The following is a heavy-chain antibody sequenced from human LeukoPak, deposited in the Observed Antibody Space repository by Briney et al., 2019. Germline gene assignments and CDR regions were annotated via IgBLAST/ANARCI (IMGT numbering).Heavy chain of an antibody. CDR3: ARGGYPGAFDI. CDR2: INQDGSEK. V-gene: IGHV3-7*01. CDR1: GFTFSSYW. Sequence: GGSLRLSCAASGFTFSSYWMSWVRQAPGKGLEWVANINQDGSEKYYVDSVKGRFTISRDNAKNSLYLQMNSLRAEDTAVYYCARGGYPGAFDIWGQGTMVTVSS. D-gene: IGHD5-18*01. J-gene: IGHJ3*02.